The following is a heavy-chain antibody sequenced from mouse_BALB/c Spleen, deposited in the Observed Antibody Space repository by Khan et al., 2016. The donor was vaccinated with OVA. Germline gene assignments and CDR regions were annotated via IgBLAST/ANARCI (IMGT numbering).Heavy chain of an antibody. Sequence: QIQLVQSGPELKKPGETVKISCKASGYTFTNYGLNWVKQAPGKGLKWMGWINTYTGEPTYAADFKGRFAFSLETSASNVYLQINNLKNEDTATYFCARRPYFSYVMVYWGQGTSVTVSS. CDR3: ARRPYFSYVMVY. CDR2: INTYTGEP. V-gene: IGHV9-3-1*01. CDR1: GYTFTNYG. D-gene: IGHD2-10*01. J-gene: IGHJ4*01.